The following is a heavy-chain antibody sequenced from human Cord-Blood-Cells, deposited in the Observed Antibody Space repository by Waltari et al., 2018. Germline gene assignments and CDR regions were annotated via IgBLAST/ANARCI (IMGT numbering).Heavy chain of an antibody. CDR1: GGSISSYY. J-gene: IGHJ2*01. CDR3: ARDLGIVVVPAANPNWYFDL. CDR2: IYTSGST. V-gene: IGHV4-4*07. D-gene: IGHD2-2*01. Sequence: VQLQESGPGLVKPSETLSLTCTVSGGSISSYYWSWIRQPAGKGLEWIGRIYTSGSTNYNPSLKSRVTMSVDTSKNQFSLKLSSVTAADTAVYYCARDLGIVVVPAANPNWYFDLWGRGTLVTVSS.